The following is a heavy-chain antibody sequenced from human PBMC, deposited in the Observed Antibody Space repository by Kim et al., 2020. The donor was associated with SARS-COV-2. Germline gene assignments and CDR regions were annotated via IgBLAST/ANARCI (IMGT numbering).Heavy chain of an antibody. V-gene: IGHV4-59*01. CDR2: IYNSGST. D-gene: IGHD6-19*01. CDR1: GGSISGFY. Sequence: SETLSLTCTVSGGSISGFYWTWIRQPPGKGLEWIGYIYNSGSTNYNPSLKSRVTISSDTSRNQFSLKLNSVTAADTAVYYCARGTPLTWLSSGWSGHFFDCWGQGTVVPVSS. J-gene: IGHJ4*02. CDR3: ARGTPLTWLSSGWSGHFFDC.